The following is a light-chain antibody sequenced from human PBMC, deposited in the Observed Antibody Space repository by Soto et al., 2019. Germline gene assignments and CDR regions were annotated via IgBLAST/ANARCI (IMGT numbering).Light chain of an antibody. V-gene: IGKV1-5*01. CDR3: QEYNSYPVS. J-gene: IGKJ5*01. Sequence: DRVTITCRASQSISTYFNWYQHKPEKAPKLLIFAASTLESGVPSRFSGSGSGTEFTLTISSLQPEDVATYYCQEYNSYPVSFGQGTRLEIK. CDR1: QSISTY. CDR2: AAS.